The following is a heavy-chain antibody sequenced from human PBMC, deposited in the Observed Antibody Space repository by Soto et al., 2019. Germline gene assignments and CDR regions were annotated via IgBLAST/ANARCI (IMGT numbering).Heavy chain of an antibody. CDR2: ISSSSTI. Sequence: GGSLRLSCAASGFTFSSYSMNWVRQAPGKGLEWVSYISSSSTIYYADSVKGRFTISRDNAKNSLYLQMNSLRAEDTAVYYCARVYDSQETTVTTSWPRPNYYYYYYMDVWGKGTTVTVSS. J-gene: IGHJ6*03. CDR3: ARVYDSQETTVTTSWPRPNYYYYYYMDV. D-gene: IGHD4-4*01. V-gene: IGHV3-48*01. CDR1: GFTFSSYS.